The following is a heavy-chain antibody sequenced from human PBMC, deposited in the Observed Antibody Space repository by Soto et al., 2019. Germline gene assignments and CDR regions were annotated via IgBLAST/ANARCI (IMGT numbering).Heavy chain of an antibody. V-gene: IGHV1-69*01. CDR3: ARRDYSHNWFDP. CDR2: IIPMFGSP. CDR1: GGTFSSDG. D-gene: IGHD3-22*01. J-gene: IGHJ5*02. Sequence: QVRLVQSGAEVRKPGSSVKVSCKASGGTFSSDGITWLRQAPGQGLEWMGGIIPMFGSPHYSENFEGRIKISADESTSTDYMEVRSLESEDTAVYYCARRDYSHNWFDPWGQGTQVTVSS.